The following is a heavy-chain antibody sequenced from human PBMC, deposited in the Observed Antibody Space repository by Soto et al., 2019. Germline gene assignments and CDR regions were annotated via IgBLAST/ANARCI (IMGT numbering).Heavy chain of an antibody. J-gene: IGHJ4*02. CDR2: IYSGGSI. CDR3: ARDGNGQRGSPH. V-gene: IGHV3-53*02. Sequence: VQLVESGGGMIQAGGSLRLSCAVSGFTVSNNFMMWVRQAPGKGLEWVSLIYSGGSISYADSVKGRFTISRDGSMNMLYLQMNSLTAEDTAVYYCARDGNGQRGSPHWGQGTLVTVSS. D-gene: IGHD3-16*01. CDR1: GFTVSNNF.